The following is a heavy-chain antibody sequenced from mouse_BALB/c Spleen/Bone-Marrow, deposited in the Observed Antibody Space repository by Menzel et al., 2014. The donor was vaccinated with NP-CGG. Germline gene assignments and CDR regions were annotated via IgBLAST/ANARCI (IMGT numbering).Heavy chain of an antibody. CDR3: ARVHGNYDAMDY. CDR2: INPSSGYT. D-gene: IGHD2-1*01. V-gene: IGHV1-4*01. J-gene: IGHJ4*01. Sequence: QVQLQQSGAELARPGASVKMSCRASGYTFTTCTMHWVKQRPGQGLEWIGYINPSSGYTYYNQKFKDKATLTADKSSSAAYLQLSSLTSEDSAVYYCARVHGNYDAMDYWGQGTSVTVSS. CDR1: GYTFTTCT.